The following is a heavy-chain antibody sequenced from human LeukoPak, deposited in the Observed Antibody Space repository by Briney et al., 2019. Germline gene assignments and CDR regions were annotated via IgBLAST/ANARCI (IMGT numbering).Heavy chain of an antibody. J-gene: IGHJ4*02. CDR2: ISGSSSKI. CDR1: GFTFSSYT. Sequence: GGSLRLSCTASGFTFSSYTMNWVRQPPGKGLEGVSSISGSSSKIYYADPVKGRFTISRDNAKDSLYLQMNSLRADDTAVYYCARDAYGDYGFDYWGQGSLVTVSA. D-gene: IGHD4-17*01. CDR3: ARDAYGDYGFDY. V-gene: IGHV3-21*01.